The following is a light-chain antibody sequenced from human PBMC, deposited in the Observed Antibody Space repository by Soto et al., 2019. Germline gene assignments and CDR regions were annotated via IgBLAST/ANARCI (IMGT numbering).Light chain of an antibody. J-gene: IGKJ1*01. CDR3: MQGSHWPPT. CDR1: QSLLYSDGNTY. Sequence: DVVMTQSPLSLPVTLGQPASISCRSSQSLLYSDGNTYLNWFQQRPGQSPRRLVYKASNRDSGVPDRFSGSGSGTDLTLKISRVEAEDVGVYYCMQGSHWPPTFGQGTKVEIK. V-gene: IGKV2-30*01. CDR2: KAS.